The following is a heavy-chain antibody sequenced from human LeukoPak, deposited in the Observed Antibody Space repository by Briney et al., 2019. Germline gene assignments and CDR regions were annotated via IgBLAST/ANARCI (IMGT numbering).Heavy chain of an antibody. J-gene: IGHJ4*02. V-gene: IGHV3-30*18. D-gene: IGHD4-17*01. CDR1: GFTFSSYG. Sequence: GRSLRLSCAASGFTFSSYGMHWVRQAPGKGLEWVAVISYDGSNKYYPDSVKGRFTISRDNSKNTLYLQMNSLRAEDTAVYYCAKDGRDYGDYVDYWGQGTLVTVSS. CDR3: AKDGRDYGDYVDY. CDR2: ISYDGSNK.